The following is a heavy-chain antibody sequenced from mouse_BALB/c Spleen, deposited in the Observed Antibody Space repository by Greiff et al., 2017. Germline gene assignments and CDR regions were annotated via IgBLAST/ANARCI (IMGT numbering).Heavy chain of an antibody. J-gene: IGHJ3*01. CDR3: AREDYYGNYGFAY. CDR1: GFTFSSYA. D-gene: IGHD2-1*01. CDR2: ISSGGST. Sequence: EVNLVESGGGLVKPGGSLKLSCAASGFTFSSYAMSWVRQTPEKRLEWVASISSGGSTYYPDSVKGRFTISRDNARNILYLQMSSLRSEDTAMYYCAREDYYGNYGFAYWGQGTLVTVSA. V-gene: IGHV5-6-5*01.